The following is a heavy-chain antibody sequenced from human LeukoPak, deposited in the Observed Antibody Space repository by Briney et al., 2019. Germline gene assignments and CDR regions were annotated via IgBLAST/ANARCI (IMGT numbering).Heavy chain of an antibody. CDR2: IWYDGSNK. Sequence: GGSLRLSCAASGFTFSNFGMHWVRQAPGKGLEWVAVIWYDGSNKYYVDSMKGRFTISRDNSKNTVDLQMNSLRAEDTAVYYCARYDSSSCLEHWGQGTLVTVSS. J-gene: IGHJ1*01. V-gene: IGHV3-33*01. CDR3: ARYDSSSCLEH. D-gene: IGHD3-22*01. CDR1: GFTFSNFG.